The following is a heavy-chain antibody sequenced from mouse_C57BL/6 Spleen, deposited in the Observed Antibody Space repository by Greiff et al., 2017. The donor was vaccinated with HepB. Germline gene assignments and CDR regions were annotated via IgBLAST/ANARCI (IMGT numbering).Heavy chain of an antibody. J-gene: IGHJ2*01. CDR1: GYTFTDYY. Sequence: QVQLKESGAELVRPGASVKLSCKASGYTFTDYYINWVKQRPGQGLEWIARIYPGSGNTYYNEKFKGKATLTAEKSSSTAYMQLSSLTSEDSAVYFCARERYYYGSSPHYFDYWGQGTTLTVSS. CDR2: IYPGSGNT. V-gene: IGHV1-76*01. D-gene: IGHD1-1*01. CDR3: ARERYYYGSSPHYFDY.